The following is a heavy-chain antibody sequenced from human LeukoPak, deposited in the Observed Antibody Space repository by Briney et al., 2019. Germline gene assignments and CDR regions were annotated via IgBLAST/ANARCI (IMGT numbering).Heavy chain of an antibody. Sequence: PGGSLRLSCAASGFTFSDYYLSWIRQAPGKGLEWVSYISSSGSTIYYADSVKGRFTISRDNAKNSLYLQMNSLRAEDTAVYYCARDAIAVAGTAGDAFDIWGQGTMVTVSS. CDR3: ARDAIAVAGTAGDAFDI. CDR1: GFTFSDYY. D-gene: IGHD6-19*01. J-gene: IGHJ3*02. CDR2: ISSSGSTI. V-gene: IGHV3-11*04.